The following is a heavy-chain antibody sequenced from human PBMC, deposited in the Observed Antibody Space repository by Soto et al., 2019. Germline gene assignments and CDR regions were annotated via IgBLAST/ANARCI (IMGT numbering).Heavy chain of an antibody. D-gene: IGHD2-8*01. CDR3: ARHEGCTSGRCPQFFYGMDV. CDR2: IFHRGST. CDR1: GDSISSYY. Sequence: QVLLQESGPGLVKPSETLSLTCTVSGDSISSYYWRWIRQPPGKGLEWVGYIFHRGSTKYNPSLKSRVTISAVLPTNQYSLRSSFVTDADTAVYYCARHEGCTSGRCPQFFYGMDVWGQGSTVTVSS. V-gene: IGHV4-59*08. J-gene: IGHJ6*02.